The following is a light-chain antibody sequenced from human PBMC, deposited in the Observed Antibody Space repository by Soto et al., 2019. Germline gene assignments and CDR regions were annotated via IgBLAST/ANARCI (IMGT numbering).Light chain of an antibody. CDR2: AAS. V-gene: IGKV1-39*01. CDR3: QQSSSTPRT. J-gene: IGKJ2*01. CDR1: QNINFY. Sequence: DIQMAQSPSSLSASIGDKITITCRASQNINFYLNWYQHEPGKAPKVLIYAASSLQSEVPSRFNGSGFGTDFTLTISSLQPEDFATYYCQQSSSTPRTFGQGTKLEIK.